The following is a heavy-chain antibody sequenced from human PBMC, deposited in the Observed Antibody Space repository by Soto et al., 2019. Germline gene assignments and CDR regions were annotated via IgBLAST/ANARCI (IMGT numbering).Heavy chain of an antibody. V-gene: IGHV4-31*03. CDR1: GGSISSGGYY. J-gene: IGHJ5*02. CDR2: IYYSGST. D-gene: IGHD5-18*01. Sequence: SETLSLTCTVSGGSISSGGYYWSWIRQHPGKGLEWIGYIYYSGSTYYNPSLKSRVTISVDTSKNQFSLKLSSVTAADTAVYYCARELGSYGYNWFDPWGQGTLVTVSS. CDR3: ARELGSYGYNWFDP.